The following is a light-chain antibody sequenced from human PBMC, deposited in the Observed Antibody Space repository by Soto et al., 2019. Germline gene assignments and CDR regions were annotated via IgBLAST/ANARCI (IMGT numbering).Light chain of an antibody. J-gene: IGLJ1*01. Sequence: QSVLTQPASVSGSPGQSITISCTGTSSDIGAYNYVSWSQQHPGKAPQLIIYEVSNRPPGVSNRFSGSKSGNTASLTISGLQAEDEADYYCSSYTSSSTFVFGTGTKLTVL. CDR2: EVS. V-gene: IGLV2-14*01. CDR1: SSDIGAYNY. CDR3: SSYTSSSTFV.